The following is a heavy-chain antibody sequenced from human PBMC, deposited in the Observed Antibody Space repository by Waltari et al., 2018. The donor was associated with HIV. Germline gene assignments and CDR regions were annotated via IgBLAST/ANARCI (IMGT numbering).Heavy chain of an antibody. CDR3: ATDFSGMVRAYSYYSLDV. Sequence: QVQLVQSGAEVKKPGHSVKVFCKVFGHILSELTMHWVRQVPGIGLEWMGNFDPEDDETIYAQKFQGRVTMTEDTSSDTAYMELSSLTSGDTAVYYCATDFSGMVRAYSYYSLDVWGQGTTVTVSS. D-gene: IGHD3-10*01. J-gene: IGHJ6*02. CDR2: FDPEDDET. V-gene: IGHV1-24*01. CDR1: GHILSELT.